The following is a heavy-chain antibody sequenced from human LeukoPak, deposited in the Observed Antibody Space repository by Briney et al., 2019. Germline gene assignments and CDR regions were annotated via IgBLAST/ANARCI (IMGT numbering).Heavy chain of an antibody. CDR3: ATAGEVVAATPIDY. V-gene: IGHV1-2*02. D-gene: IGHD2-15*01. CDR2: INPNSGGT. J-gene: IGHJ4*02. Sequence: ASVKVSCKASGYPLSDYYMHWVRQAPGQGLEWMGWINPNSGGTNYAQKFQGRVTMTRDTSISTAYMELSRLRSDDTAMYYCATAGEVVAATPIDYWGQGTLVTVSS. CDR1: GYPLSDYY.